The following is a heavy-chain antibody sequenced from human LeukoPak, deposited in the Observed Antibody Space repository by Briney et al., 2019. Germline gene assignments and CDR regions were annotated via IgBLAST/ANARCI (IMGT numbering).Heavy chain of an antibody. CDR2: ITGPGEGT. Sequence: PGGSLTLSREASGFSFSAYALSWVRQAPGKGLEWVSAITGPGEGTWHADSVKGRFTTSRDNSQRTLYLQMNSLRVEDTAVYYCAKRIVGWYQIDYWGHGTLVTVSS. V-gene: IGHV3-23*01. D-gene: IGHD6-19*01. J-gene: IGHJ4*01. CDR1: GFSFSAYA. CDR3: AKRIVGWYQIDY.